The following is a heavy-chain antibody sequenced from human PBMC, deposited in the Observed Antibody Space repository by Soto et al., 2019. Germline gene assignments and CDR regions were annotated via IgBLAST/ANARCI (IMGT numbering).Heavy chain of an antibody. CDR3: ARGPLAAAGTRLYYMDV. CDR1: GGTFSSYT. V-gene: IGHV1-69*02. J-gene: IGHJ6*03. D-gene: IGHD6-13*01. CDR2: IIPILGIA. Sequence: ASVKVSCKASGGTFSSYTISWVRQAPGQGLEWMGRIIPILGIANYAQKFQGRVTITADKSTSTAYMELSSLRSEDTAVYYCARGPLAAAGTRLYYMDVWGKGTTVTVSS.